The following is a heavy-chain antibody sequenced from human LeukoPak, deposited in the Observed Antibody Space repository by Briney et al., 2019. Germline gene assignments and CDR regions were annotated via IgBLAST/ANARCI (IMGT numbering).Heavy chain of an antibody. J-gene: IGHJ4*02. Sequence: GGSLRLSCAASGFTFSSYSMNWLRQAPGKGLEWVSSISSSSSYIYYADSVKGRFTISRDNAKNSLYLQMNSLRAEDTAVYYCARRLVSVLMVYAIRSGNGLDYWGQGTLVTVSS. CDR1: GFTFSSYS. CDR3: ARRLVSVLMVYAIRSGNGLDY. CDR2: ISSSSSYI. V-gene: IGHV3-21*01. D-gene: IGHD2-8*01.